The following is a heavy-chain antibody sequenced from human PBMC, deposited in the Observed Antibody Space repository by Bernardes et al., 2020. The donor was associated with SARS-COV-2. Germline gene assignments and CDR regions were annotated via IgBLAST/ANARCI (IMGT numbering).Heavy chain of an antibody. J-gene: IGHJ6*02. V-gene: IGHV5-51*01. CDR1: GYRFTRYL. Sequence: GAVLKTSRKGPGYRFTRYLIGWVRPMPWKGPGWVGPFYPRDSDTTYSPPFQRQVTIPADQCLSTAYLKWNSLKASDTAMYYCARHDNVALENGRYYWYGLDVWGQGTTVTVSS. CDR2: FYPRDSDT. D-gene: IGHD1-26*01. CDR3: ARHDNVALENGRYYWYGLDV.